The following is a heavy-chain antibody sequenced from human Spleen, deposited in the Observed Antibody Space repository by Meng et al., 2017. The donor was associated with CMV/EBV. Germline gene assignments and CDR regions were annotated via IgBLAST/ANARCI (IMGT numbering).Heavy chain of an antibody. Sequence: ASVKVSCKASGYTFTDYGISWVRQAPGHGLEWMGWVSAHNGNTDYARKFLDRVTLSTDTSTSTAYMELRSLKSDDTAVYYCARDRFIEVIPLALNLGDNYFDPWGQGTLVTVSS. J-gene: IGHJ5*02. V-gene: IGHV1-18*01. CDR3: ARDRFIEVIPLALNLGDNYFDP. CDR2: VSAHNGNT. CDR1: GYTFTDYG. D-gene: IGHD2-2*01.